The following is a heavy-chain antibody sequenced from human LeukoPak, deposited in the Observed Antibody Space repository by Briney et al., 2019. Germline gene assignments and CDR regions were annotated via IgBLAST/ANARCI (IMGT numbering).Heavy chain of an antibody. CDR1: GYTFTGYY. Sequence: ASVKVSCTASGYTFTGYYMHWVRQAPGQGLEWMGWINPNSGGTNYAQKFQGRVTMTRDTSISTAYMELSRLRSDDTAVYYCARDLSGIAAAGTGWGQGTLVTVSS. CDR2: INPNSGGT. J-gene: IGHJ4*02. CDR3: ARDLSGIAAAGTG. V-gene: IGHV1-2*02. D-gene: IGHD6-13*01.